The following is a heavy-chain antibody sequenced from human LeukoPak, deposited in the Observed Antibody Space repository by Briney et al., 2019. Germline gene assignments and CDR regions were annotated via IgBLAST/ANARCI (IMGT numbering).Heavy chain of an antibody. D-gene: IGHD2-8*01. CDR2: ISAYNGNT. V-gene: IGHV1-18*01. CDR3: ARAPRDIVLMVYAIYFDY. J-gene: IGHJ4*02. CDR1: GYTLTSYG. Sequence: ASVKVSCKASGYTLTSYGISWVRQAPGQGLEWMGWISAYNGNTNYAQKLQGRVTMTTDTSTSTAYMELRSLRSDDTAVYYCARAPRDIVLMVYAIYFDYWGQGTLVTVSS.